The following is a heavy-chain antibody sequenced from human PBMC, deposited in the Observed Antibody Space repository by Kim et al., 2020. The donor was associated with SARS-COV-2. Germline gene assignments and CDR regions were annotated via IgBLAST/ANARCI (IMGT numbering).Heavy chain of an antibody. CDR2: IRASGVT. J-gene: IGHJ4*02. CDR3: AKEIYAGSSHGDC. V-gene: IGHV3-53*01. CDR1: GFTVSSNC. D-gene: IGHD6-13*01. Sequence: GGSLRLSCAASGFTVSSNCMSWFRQAPGKGLEWVSVIRASGVTEYADSVKGRFTMSRDNSKNMVYLQMNILRVEDTGVYSCAKEIYAGSSHGDCWGQGTLVTVSS.